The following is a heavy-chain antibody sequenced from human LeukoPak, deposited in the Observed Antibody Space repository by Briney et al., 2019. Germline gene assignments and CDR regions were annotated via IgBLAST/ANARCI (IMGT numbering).Heavy chain of an antibody. J-gene: IGHJ5*02. CDR2: ISAYNGNT. Sequence: ASVKVSCKASGYTFTSYGISWVRQAPGQGLEWMGWISAYNGNTNYAQKLQGRVTMTTDTSTSTAYMELRSLRSGDTAVYYCARVGDVLRYFDWFRVPYNWFDPWGQGTLVTVSS. V-gene: IGHV1-18*04. CDR3: ARVGDVLRYFDWFRVPYNWFDP. D-gene: IGHD3-9*01. CDR1: GYTFTSYG.